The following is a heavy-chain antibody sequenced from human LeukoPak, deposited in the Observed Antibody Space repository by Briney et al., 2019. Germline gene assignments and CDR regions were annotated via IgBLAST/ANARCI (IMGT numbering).Heavy chain of an antibody. CDR2: IYYSGST. Sequence: SETLSLTCTVSGGTISSYYWSWIRQPPGKGLEWIGYIYYSGSTNYNPSLKSRVTISVDTSKNQFSLKLSSVTAADTAVYYCPRLAGRRYYYDSSGYKGFDYWGQGTLVTVSS. D-gene: IGHD3-22*01. CDR1: GGTISSYY. V-gene: IGHV4-59*01. CDR3: PRLAGRRYYYDSSGYKGFDY. J-gene: IGHJ4*02.